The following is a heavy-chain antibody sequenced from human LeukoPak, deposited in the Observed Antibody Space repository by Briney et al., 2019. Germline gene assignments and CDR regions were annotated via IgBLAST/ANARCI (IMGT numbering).Heavy chain of an antibody. D-gene: IGHD2-2*01. CDR1: GFTFSSYT. CDR3: ARTRPAPLAFDI. Sequence: GGSLRLSCAASGFTFSSYTMNWVRQAPGKGLERVSSISTSSSYIYYADSLKGRFTVSRDNAKNSLYLQMNSLRAEDTAVYYCARTRPAPLAFDIWGQGTMVTVSS. CDR2: ISTSSSYI. J-gene: IGHJ3*02. V-gene: IGHV3-21*01.